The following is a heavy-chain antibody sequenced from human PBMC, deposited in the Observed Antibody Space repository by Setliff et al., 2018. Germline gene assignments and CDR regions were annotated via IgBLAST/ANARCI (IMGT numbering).Heavy chain of an antibody. CDR1: GASVSGNSYY. Sequence: PSETLSLTCTVSGASVSGNSYYWGWIRQPPGKGLEWIASTYYSGSTYYNPSLKSRVTISVDTSKNQFSLKLTSVTAADTAVYFCARGRNVAARLLDSWGRGTLVTVSS. CDR2: TYYSGST. D-gene: IGHD6-6*01. V-gene: IGHV4-39*07. J-gene: IGHJ4*02. CDR3: ARGRNVAARLLDS.